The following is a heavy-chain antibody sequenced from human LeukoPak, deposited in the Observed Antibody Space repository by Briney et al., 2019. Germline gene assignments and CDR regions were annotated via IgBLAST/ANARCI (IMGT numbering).Heavy chain of an antibody. CDR1: GYTFTSCD. V-gene: IGHV1-18*01. D-gene: IGHD3/OR15-3a*01. CDR3: AIQCAEYLYGDWLRGHF. J-gene: IGHJ4*02. CDR2: ISAYNGNT. Sequence: ASVTVSCKVSGYTFTSCDISWVRQAPGQGLEWMGWISAYNGNTNYAQKLQGRVTMTTDTSTSTAYMELRSLRSDDTAVYYCAIQCAEYLYGDWLRGHFGGQGTLVTVSS.